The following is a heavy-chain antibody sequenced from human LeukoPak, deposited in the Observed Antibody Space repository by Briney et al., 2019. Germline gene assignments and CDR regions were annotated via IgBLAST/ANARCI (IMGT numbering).Heavy chain of an antibody. Sequence: SETLSLTCTVSGYSISSGYYWGWIRQPPGKGLEWIGSIYHSGSIYYNPSLKSRVTISVDTSKNQFSLKLSSVTAADTAVYYCARDPTLLRYFDWLPYYFDYWGQGTLVTVSS. V-gene: IGHV4-38-2*02. CDR2: IYHSGSI. J-gene: IGHJ4*02. D-gene: IGHD3-9*01. CDR1: GYSISSGYY. CDR3: ARDPTLLRYFDWLPYYFDY.